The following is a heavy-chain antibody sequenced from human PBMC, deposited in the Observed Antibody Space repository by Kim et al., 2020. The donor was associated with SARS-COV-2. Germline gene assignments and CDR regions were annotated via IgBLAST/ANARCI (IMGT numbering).Heavy chain of an antibody. CDR2: ISSSGSTI. D-gene: IGHD3-16*01. Sequence: GGSLRLSCAASGFTFSSYEMNWVRQAPGKGLEWVSYISSSGSTIYYADSVKGRFTISRDNAKNSLYLQMNSLRAEDTAVYYCARDLGGTIPFDYWGQGTLVTVSS. CDR1: GFTFSSYE. V-gene: IGHV3-48*03. J-gene: IGHJ4*02. CDR3: ARDLGGTIPFDY.